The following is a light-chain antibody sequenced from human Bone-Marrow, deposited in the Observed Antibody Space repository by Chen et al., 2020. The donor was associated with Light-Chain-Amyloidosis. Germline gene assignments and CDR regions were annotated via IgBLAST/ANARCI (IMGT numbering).Light chain of an antibody. V-gene: IGKV2-30*01. CDR3: MQGRHWPPT. CDR1: QSLVYSDGNTY. J-gene: IGKJ3*01. Sequence: DVVMTQSPLALPVSLGQPASISCWSIQSLVYSDGNTYFSWFQQRPGQSPRRLIYKVSNRDSGVPDRFSGSGSGTDFTLKISRVESEDVGVYYCMQGRHWPPTFGPGTKVEIK. CDR2: KVS.